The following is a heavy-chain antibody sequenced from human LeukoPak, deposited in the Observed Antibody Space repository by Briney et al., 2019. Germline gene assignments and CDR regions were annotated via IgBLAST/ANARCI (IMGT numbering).Heavy chain of an antibody. J-gene: IGHJ2*01. D-gene: IGHD3-22*01. V-gene: IGHV4-4*07. CDR1: GGSISSYY. CDR2: IYTSGST. Sequence: SETLSLTCTVSGGSISSYYWSWIRQPAGKGLEWIGRIYTSGSTNYNPSLKSRVTMSVDTSKNQFSLKLSSVTAADTAVYYCARDRTYYYDSSGPGNWYFDLWGRGTLVTVSS. CDR3: ARDRTYYYDSSGPGNWYFDL.